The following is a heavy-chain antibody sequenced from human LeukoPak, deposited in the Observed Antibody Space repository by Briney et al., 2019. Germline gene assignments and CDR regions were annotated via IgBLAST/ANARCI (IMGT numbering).Heavy chain of an antibody. J-gene: IGHJ5*02. CDR3: AKNGEVLSWFDP. V-gene: IGHV3-66*01. Sequence: GGSLRLSCAASGFTVSSNYMSWVRQAPGKGLEWVSVIYSGGDTYYADSVKGRFSISRDNSKNTLYLQMNSLRAEDTAVYSCAKNGEVLSWFDPWGQGTLVTVSS. D-gene: IGHD3-10*01. CDR2: IYSGGDT. CDR1: GFTVSSNY.